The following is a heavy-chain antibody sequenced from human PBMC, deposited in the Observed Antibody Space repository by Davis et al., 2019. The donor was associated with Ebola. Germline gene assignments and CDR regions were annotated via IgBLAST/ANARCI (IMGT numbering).Heavy chain of an antibody. J-gene: IGHJ4*02. D-gene: IGHD4-17*01. Sequence: GGSLRPSCAASGLTLSGPAMHWVRQAAGKGLEWVGRIISKANSYATAYAASVKGRFTISRDDSKNTAYLQMNSLKTEDTAVYYCTITVNPFDYWGQGTLVTVSS. CDR2: IISKANSYAT. CDR1: GLTLSGPA. CDR3: TITVNPFDY. V-gene: IGHV3-73*01.